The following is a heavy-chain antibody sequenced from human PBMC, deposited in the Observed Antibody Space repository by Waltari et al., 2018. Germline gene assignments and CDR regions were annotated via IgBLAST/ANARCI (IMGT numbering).Heavy chain of an antibody. Sequence: EVQLLESGGGLVQPGGSLRLSCAASGFTFSSYARSWVRQAPGKGLEWVSVIYSGGSTYYADSVKGRFTISRDNSKNTLYLQMNSLRAEDTAVYYCAKDKTGVQYYWGQGTLVTVSS. CDR2: IYSGGST. CDR1: GFTFSSYA. V-gene: IGHV3-23*03. CDR3: AKDKTGVQYY. D-gene: IGHD7-27*01. J-gene: IGHJ4*02.